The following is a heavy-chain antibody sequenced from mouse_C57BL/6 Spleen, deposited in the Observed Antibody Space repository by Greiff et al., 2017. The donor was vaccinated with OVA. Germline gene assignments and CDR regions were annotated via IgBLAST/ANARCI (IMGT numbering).Heavy chain of an antibody. Sequence: EVMLVESGGDLVKPGGSLKLSCAASGFTFSSYGMSWVRQTPDKRLEWVATISSGGSYTYYPDSVKGRFTISRDNAKSTLYLQMSSLKSEDTAMYYCASPGSSYDYFDYWGQGTTLTVSS. CDR3: ASPGSSYDYFDY. D-gene: IGHD1-1*01. V-gene: IGHV5-6*01. J-gene: IGHJ2*01. CDR2: ISSGGSYT. CDR1: GFTFSSYG.